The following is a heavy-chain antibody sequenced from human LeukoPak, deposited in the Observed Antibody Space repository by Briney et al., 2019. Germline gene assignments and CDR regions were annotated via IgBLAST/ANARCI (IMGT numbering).Heavy chain of an antibody. CDR3: ARGNFNRSGGTSGFLYYFDY. J-gene: IGHJ4*02. CDR1: GFTFSSYS. D-gene: IGHD2-15*01. CDR2: NYCTCCSI. Sequence: PGGSLRLSCAASGFTFSSYSMNWVRRAPGKGLEWVSYNYCTCCSIHYADSVKGRCTISRDNAKNSLYLQMNSLRDEDTAVYYCARGNFNRSGGTSGFLYYFDYWGQGTLVTV. V-gene: IGHV3-48*02.